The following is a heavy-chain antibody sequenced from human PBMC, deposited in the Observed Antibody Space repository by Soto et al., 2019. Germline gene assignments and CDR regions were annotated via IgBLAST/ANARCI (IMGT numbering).Heavy chain of an antibody. CDR1: GFSLSTSGVG. D-gene: IGHD7-27*01. CDR2: IFWDDDK. Sequence: QITLKESGPTLVKPTQTLTLTCTFSGFSLSTSGVGVDWIRQPPGKALEWLALIFWDDDKRYSPSLKSRLTITKAPTKTQVVLTMTNMHPVATATYFCTRHSALGIDYWGQGTLVTVSS. V-gene: IGHV2-5*02. J-gene: IGHJ4*02. CDR3: TRHSALGIDY.